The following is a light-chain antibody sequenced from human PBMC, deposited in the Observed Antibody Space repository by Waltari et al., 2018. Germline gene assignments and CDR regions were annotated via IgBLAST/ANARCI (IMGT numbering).Light chain of an antibody. CDR1: QSVLYSSNNKNY. Sequence: DIVMTQSPDSLAVSLGERATINCESSQSVLYSSNNKNYLAWYQQKPGQPPKLLIAWASTRDSGVPDRFSGSGSGTDFTLSISSLQAEDVAFYYCQQYYSTPLTFGGGTRVEIK. V-gene: IGKV4-1*01. J-gene: IGKJ4*01. CDR3: QQYYSTPLT. CDR2: WAS.